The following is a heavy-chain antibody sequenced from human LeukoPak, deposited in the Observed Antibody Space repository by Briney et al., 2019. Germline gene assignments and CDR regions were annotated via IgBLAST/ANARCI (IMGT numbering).Heavy chain of an antibody. V-gene: IGHV3-7*01. CDR2: IKRDGSEK. J-gene: IGHJ4*02. CDR3: EGSAGY. Sequence: PGGSLRLSCAASGFTFSNSWMSWVRQAPGKGLEWVANIKRDGSEKHYVDSVKGRFTISRDNAKSPLFLQMNSLRAEDTAVYYCEGSAGYWGQGTLVTVSS. CDR1: GFTFSNSW.